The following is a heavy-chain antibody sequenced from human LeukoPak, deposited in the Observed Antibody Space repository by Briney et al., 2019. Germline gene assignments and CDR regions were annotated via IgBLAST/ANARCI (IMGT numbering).Heavy chain of an antibody. D-gene: IGHD3-22*01. CDR2: IFYSGST. CDR1: GGSISSSSYF. Sequence: SGTLSLTCTVSGGSISSSSYFWGWIRQPPGKGLEWIGSIFYSGSTYYNPSLNSRVTISIDTSKNQFSLRLSSVTAADTAVYYCARDYYDGTGYHVFDIWGQGTMVTVSS. CDR3: ARDYYDGTGYHVFDI. J-gene: IGHJ3*02. V-gene: IGHV4-39*02.